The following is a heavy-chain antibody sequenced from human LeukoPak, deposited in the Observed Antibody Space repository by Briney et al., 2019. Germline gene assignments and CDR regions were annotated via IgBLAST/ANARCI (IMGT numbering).Heavy chain of an antibody. CDR3: GGQRTRHYITIVGVVPAYDY. D-gene: IGHD3-3*01. V-gene: IGHV4-30-2*01. Sequence: SQTLSLTCTVSGGSISSGGYYWSWIRQPPGEGLEWIGYIYQSGSTYYNPSRKTRVTISEDRSKNQFSLKLISVAAADTAGYYCGGQRTRHYITIVGVVPAYDYWGQGTLVTVSS. CDR1: GGSISSGGYY. J-gene: IGHJ4*02. CDR2: IYQSGST.